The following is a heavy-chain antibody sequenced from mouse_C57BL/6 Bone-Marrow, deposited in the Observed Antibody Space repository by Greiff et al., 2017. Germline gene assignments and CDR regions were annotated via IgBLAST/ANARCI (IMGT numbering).Heavy chain of an antibody. V-gene: IGHV1-69*01. D-gene: IGHD2-12*01. CDR2: IDPSDSYT. J-gene: IGHJ2*01. CDR3: ARGVYYSGDFDY. CDR1: GYPFTSYW. Sequence: VQLQQPGAELVLPGASVKLSCKASGYPFTSYWLPWVKQRPGQGLEWIGEIDPSDSYTNYNQKFKGKSTLTVDKSSSTAYMQLSSLTSEDSAVYYCARGVYYSGDFDYWGQGTTLTVSS.